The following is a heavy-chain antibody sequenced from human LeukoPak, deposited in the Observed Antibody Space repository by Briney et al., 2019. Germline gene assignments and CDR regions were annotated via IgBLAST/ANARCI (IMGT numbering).Heavy chain of an antibody. CDR3: AIPAGRLAHTRDY. Sequence: ASVKISCKVSGYTFTDYYMHWVRQAPGKGLEWMGLVDPEDGETIYAEKFQGRVTITADTSTDTAYMELSSLRSEDTAVYYCAIPAGRLAHTRDYWGQVTLVTVSS. CDR1: GYTFTDYY. J-gene: IGHJ4*02. V-gene: IGHV1-69-2*01. D-gene: IGHD5-12*01. CDR2: VDPEDGET.